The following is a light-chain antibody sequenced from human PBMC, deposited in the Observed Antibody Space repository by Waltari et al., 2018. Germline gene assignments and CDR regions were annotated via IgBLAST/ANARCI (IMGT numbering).Light chain of an antibody. V-gene: IGLV1-51*02. CDR3: GTWDSSLSGAV. CDR1: SSNIGNNY. J-gene: IGLJ7*01. CDR2: EES. Sequence: QSVLTQPPSVSAAPGQRVTISCSGGSSNIGNNYVSWYRQFPGTAPKLLIYEESGGPAGIPGRFSGSKSGTSATLDITGLQAGDEADYYCGTWDSSLSGAVFGGGTHLTVL.